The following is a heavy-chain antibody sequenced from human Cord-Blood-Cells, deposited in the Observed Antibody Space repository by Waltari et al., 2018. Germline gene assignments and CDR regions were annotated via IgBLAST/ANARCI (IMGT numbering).Heavy chain of an antibody. Sequence: VQLVESGGGVVQPGRSLRLSCAVSGFTFSSYGMHWVRQAPGKGLEWVAVISYDGSNKYYADSVKGRFTISRDNSKNTLYLQMNSLRAEDTAVYYCAAAAAGDYWGQGTLVTVSS. CDR1: GFTFSSYG. CDR3: AAAAAGDY. J-gene: IGHJ4*02. V-gene: IGHV3-30*03. D-gene: IGHD6-13*01. CDR2: ISYDGSNK.